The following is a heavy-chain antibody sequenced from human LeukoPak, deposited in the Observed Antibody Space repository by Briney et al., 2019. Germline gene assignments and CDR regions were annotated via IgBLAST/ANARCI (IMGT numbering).Heavy chain of an antibody. CDR3: SRGSDTYKSGVD. J-gene: IGHJ4*02. D-gene: IGHD1-26*01. CDR1: GGSLSGYY. Sequence: PSETLSLTCAVYGGSLSGYYWSWIRQPPGKGLEWIGEIHPSGNTYYSPSLMSRVTISVDTSNNQFSLKLSSVTAADTAVYYCSRGSDTYKSGVDWGQGTLVTVSS. CDR2: IHPSGNT. V-gene: IGHV4-34*01.